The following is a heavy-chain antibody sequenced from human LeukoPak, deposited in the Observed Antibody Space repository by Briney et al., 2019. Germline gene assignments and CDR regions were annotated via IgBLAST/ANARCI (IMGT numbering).Heavy chain of an antibody. D-gene: IGHD6-19*01. V-gene: IGHV4-61*02. CDR3: ARRKRGSGGPFDY. Sequence: PSETLSLTCTVSGGSISSGSYYWSWIRQPAGKGLEWIGRIYTSGSTNYNPSLKSRVTISVDTSKNQFSLKLSSVTAADTAIYFCARRKRGSGGPFDYWGQGTLVTVSS. J-gene: IGHJ4*02. CDR1: GGSISSGSYY. CDR2: IYTSGST.